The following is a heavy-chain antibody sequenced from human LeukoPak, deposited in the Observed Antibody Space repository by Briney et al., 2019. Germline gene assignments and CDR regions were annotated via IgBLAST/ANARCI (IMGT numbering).Heavy chain of an antibody. CDR1: GFIFSNYW. V-gene: IGHV3-23*01. D-gene: IGHD3-10*01. J-gene: IGHJ3*02. CDR2: ISGSGGST. Sequence: PGGSLRLSCAASGFIFSNYWMHWVRQAPGNGLEWVSAISGSGGSTYYADSVKGRFTISRDNSKNTLYLQMNSLRAEDTAVYYCAKEEDCYGSGFAGFDIWGEGAMVTVSS. CDR3: AKEEDCYGSGFAGFDI.